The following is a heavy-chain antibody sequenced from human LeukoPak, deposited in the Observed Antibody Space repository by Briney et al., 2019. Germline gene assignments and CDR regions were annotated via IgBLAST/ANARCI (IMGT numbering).Heavy chain of an antibody. CDR2: IRYDGSNK. V-gene: IGHV3-30*02. J-gene: IGHJ4*02. CDR1: GFTFSSYA. Sequence: GGSLRLSCAASGFTFSSYAMSWVRQAPGKGLEWVAFIRYDGSNKYYADSVKGRFTISRDNSKNTLYLQMNSLRAEDTAVYYCAKELGTTVTPYFDYWGQGTLVTVSS. CDR3: AKELGTTVTPYFDY. D-gene: IGHD4-11*01.